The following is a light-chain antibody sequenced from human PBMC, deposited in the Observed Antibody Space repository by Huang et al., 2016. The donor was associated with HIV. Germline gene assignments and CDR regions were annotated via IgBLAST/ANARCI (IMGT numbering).Light chain of an antibody. CDR1: QIVSSH. CDR3: QQYNDFRST. J-gene: IGKJ3*01. V-gene: IGKV3-15*01. CDR2: AAS. Sequence: ETVMTQSPVTLSVSPGDRASLSCRSSQIVSSHLAWYQQKSGQAPRLLIYAASTRATGVPARVSGSGAGTEFTLTISTLQSEDSAVYYCQQYNDFRSTFGPGTRVEIK.